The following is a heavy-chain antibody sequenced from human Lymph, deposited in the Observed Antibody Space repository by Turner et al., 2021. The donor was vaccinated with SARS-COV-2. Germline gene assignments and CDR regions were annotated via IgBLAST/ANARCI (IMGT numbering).Heavy chain of an antibody. J-gene: IGHJ6*02. CDR3: AREGYCSSTSCYRGQYYYYGMDV. V-gene: IGHV1-18*04. CDR2: ISVYNGYT. Sequence: QVQLVQSGAEVKKSGASVKVSFSASGYTFSSYGISWVRQAPGQGLEWMGWISVYNGYTNYAQKLQGRVTMTTDTSTSTAYMELRSLRSDDTAVYYCAREGYCSSTSCYRGQYYYYGMDVWGQGTTVTVS. D-gene: IGHD2-2*02. CDR1: GYTFSSYG.